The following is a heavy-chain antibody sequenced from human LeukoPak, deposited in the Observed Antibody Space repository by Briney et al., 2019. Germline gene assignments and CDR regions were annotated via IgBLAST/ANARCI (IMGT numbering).Heavy chain of an antibody. CDR3: ARIEQLWLFPYYYYYMDV. V-gene: IGHV3-33*01. Sequence: GGSLRLSCAASGFTFSSYGMHWVRRAPGKGLEWVAVIWYDGSNKYYADSVKGRFTISRDNSKNTLYLQMNSLRAEDTAVYYCARIEQLWLFPYYYYYMDVWGKGTTVTVSS. J-gene: IGHJ6*03. D-gene: IGHD5-18*01. CDR1: GFTFSSYG. CDR2: IWYDGSNK.